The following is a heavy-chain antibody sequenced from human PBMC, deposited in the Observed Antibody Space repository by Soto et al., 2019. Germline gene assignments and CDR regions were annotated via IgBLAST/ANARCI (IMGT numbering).Heavy chain of an antibody. J-gene: IGHJ4*02. CDR2: ISGTGAST. D-gene: IGHD3-3*01. Sequence: PGGSLRLSCAASGFTFSSYTMNWVRQAPGKGLEWVSAISGTGASTYYADSVKGRFTISRDNSKNTLYLQMNSLRAEDTAAYYCAKEENTFSFDYWGQGTLVTVSS. V-gene: IGHV3-23*01. CDR1: GFTFSSYT. CDR3: AKEENTFSFDY.